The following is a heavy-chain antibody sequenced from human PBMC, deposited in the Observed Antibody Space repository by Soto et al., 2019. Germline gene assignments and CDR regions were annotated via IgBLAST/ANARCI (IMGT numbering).Heavy chain of an antibody. D-gene: IGHD6-13*01. V-gene: IGHV3-23*01. Sequence: GRSLRLSCAASGFTFSSYAMSWVRQAPGKGLEWVSAISGSGGSTYYADSVKGRFTISRDNSKNTMYLQMNSLRAEDTAVYYCAKDKIAAAGDYYYYGMDVWGQGTTVTVSS. CDR2: ISGSGGST. CDR1: GFTFSSYA. J-gene: IGHJ6*02. CDR3: AKDKIAAAGDYYYYGMDV.